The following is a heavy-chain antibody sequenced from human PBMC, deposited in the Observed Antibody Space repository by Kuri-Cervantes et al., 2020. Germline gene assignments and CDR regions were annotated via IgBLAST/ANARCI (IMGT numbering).Heavy chain of an antibody. Sequence: ASVPVSCKVSGYTLTELSMHWVRQAPGKGLEWMGGFDPEDGETIYAQKFQGRVIMTEGTSTDTAYMELSSLRSEDTAVYYCATEQKQWLVPPHSGGMDVWGQGTTVTVSS. CDR2: FDPEDGET. CDR1: GYTLTELS. CDR3: ATEQKQWLVPPHSGGMDV. V-gene: IGHV1-24*01. D-gene: IGHD6-19*01. J-gene: IGHJ6*02.